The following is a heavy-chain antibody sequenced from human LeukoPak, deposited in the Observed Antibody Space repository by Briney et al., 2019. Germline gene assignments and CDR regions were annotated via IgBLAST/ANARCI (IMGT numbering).Heavy chain of an antibody. D-gene: IGHD3-9*01. V-gene: IGHV3-30*04. J-gene: IGHJ4*02. CDR1: GFTFSSYA. Sequence: PGRSLRLSCAASGFTFSSYAMHWVRQAPGKGLEWVAVISYDGSNKYYADPVKGRFTISRDNSKNTLYLQMNSVRAEDTAVYYCARGVLRYFDWLPHFDYWGQGTLVTVSS. CDR3: ARGVLRYFDWLPHFDY. CDR2: ISYDGSNK.